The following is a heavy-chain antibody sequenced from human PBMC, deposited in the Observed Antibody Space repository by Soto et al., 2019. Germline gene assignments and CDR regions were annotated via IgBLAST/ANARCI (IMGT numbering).Heavy chain of an antibody. D-gene: IGHD2-15*01. CDR2: IIPIFGTA. CDR1: GGTFSSYA. V-gene: IGHV1-69*01. Sequence: QVQLVQSGAEVKKPGSSVKVSCKASGGTFSSYAISWVRQAPGQGLEWMGGIIPIFGTANYAQKFQGRVTITADESTSTAYMELRSLRSEDTAVYYCARTQRATPVVVAATVNYYYGMDVWGQGTTVTVSS. CDR3: ARTQRATPVVVAATVNYYYGMDV. J-gene: IGHJ6*02.